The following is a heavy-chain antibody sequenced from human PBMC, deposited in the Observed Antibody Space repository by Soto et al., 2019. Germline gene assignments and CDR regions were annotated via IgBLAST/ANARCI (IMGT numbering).Heavy chain of an antibody. J-gene: IGHJ4*02. CDR1: GYSFTSYW. V-gene: IGHV5-51*01. CDR2: IYPGDSDT. CDR3: ARLRRYYDSSGYPAIPYYFDY. D-gene: IGHD3-22*01. Sequence: LGESLKISCKGSGYSFTSYWIGWVRQMPGKGLEWMGIIYPGDSDTRYSPSFQGQVTISADKSISTAYLQWSSLKASDTAMYYCARLRRYYDSSGYPAIPYYFDYWGQGTLVTVS.